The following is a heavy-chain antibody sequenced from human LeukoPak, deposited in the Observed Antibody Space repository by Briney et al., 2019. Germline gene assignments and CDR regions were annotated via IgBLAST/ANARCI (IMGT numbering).Heavy chain of an antibody. V-gene: IGHV1-2*06. J-gene: IGHJ5*02. CDR1: GYTSTGYY. CDR3: ARGGIVVVIKDWFDP. Sequence: ASVKVSCKASGYTSTGYYMHWVRQAPGQGLEWMGRINPNSGGTNYAQKFQGRVTMTRDTSISTAYMELSRLRSDDTAVYYCARGGIVVVIKDWFDPWGQGTLVTVSS. CDR2: INPNSGGT. D-gene: IGHD3-22*01.